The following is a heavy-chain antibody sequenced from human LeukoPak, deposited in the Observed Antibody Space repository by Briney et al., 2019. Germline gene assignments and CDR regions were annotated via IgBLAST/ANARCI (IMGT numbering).Heavy chain of an antibody. V-gene: IGHV1-69*13. D-gene: IGHD4-23*01. CDR2: IIPIFGPA. J-gene: IGHJ2*01. CDR3: ARATGNSDYSPREPIHWYFDL. CDR1: GGTFSIFG. Sequence: GASGKVSCKASGGTFSIFGLSWVPQAPGQGLEWMGGIIPIFGPANYAQKSQGRVTITADESTSTAYMELSSLRSEDTAVYFCARATGNSDYSPREPIHWYFDLWGRGTLVTVSS.